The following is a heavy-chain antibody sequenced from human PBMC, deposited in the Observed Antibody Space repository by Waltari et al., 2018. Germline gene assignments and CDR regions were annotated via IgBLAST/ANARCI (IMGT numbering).Heavy chain of an antibody. CDR3: ARRGGSYSSAPDAFDI. CDR2: VIPIFGTA. D-gene: IGHD1-26*01. V-gene: IGHV1-69*01. Sequence: QVQLVQSGAEVKKPGSSVKVSCKASGGTFSSYAISWVRQAPGQGLEWMGGVIPIFGTANYAQKFQGRVTITADESTSTAYMELGSLRSEDTAVYYCARRGGSYSSAPDAFDIWGQGTMVTVSS. J-gene: IGHJ3*02. CDR1: GGTFSSYA.